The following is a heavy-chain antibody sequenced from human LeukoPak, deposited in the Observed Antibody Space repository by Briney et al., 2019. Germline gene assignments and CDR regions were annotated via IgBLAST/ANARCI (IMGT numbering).Heavy chain of an antibody. D-gene: IGHD1-20*01. CDR1: GYTFTSYD. V-gene: IGHV1-2*02. Sequence: GASVKVSCKASGYTFTSYDINWVRQATGQGLEWMGWINPNSGGTNYAQKFQGRVTMTRDTSISTAYMELSRLRSDDTAVYYCARDRGITGTDYWGQGTLVTVSS. CDR2: INPNSGGT. CDR3: ARDRGITGTDY. J-gene: IGHJ4*02.